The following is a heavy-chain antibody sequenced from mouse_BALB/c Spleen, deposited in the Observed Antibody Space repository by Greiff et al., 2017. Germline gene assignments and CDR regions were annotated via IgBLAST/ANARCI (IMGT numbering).Heavy chain of an antibody. V-gene: IGHV1-26*01. J-gene: IGHJ2*01. D-gene: IGHD1-1*01. Sequence: EVQLQQSGPELVKPGASVKISCKASGYSFTGYYMHWVKQSHVKSLEWIGRINPYNGATSYNQNFKDKASLTVDKSSSTAYMELHSLTSEDSAVYYCARGAVFHYFDYWGQGTTLTVSS. CDR3: ARGAVFHYFDY. CDR2: INPYNGAT. CDR1: GYSFTGYY.